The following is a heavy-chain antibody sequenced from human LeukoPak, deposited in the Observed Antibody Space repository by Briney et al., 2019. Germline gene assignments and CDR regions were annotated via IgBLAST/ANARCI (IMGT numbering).Heavy chain of an antibody. CDR1: GGSFSSHY. J-gene: IGHJ3*02. D-gene: IGHD4-17*01. CDR3: ARDPTTVTKGLDI. V-gene: IGHV4-59*11. CDR2: ISYIGGT. Sequence: SETLSLTCTVSGGSFSSHYWSWIRQPPGKGLEWIGYISYIGGTNYNPSLKSRVTISVDTSKNQFSLKLSSVTAADTAVYYCARDPTTVTKGLDIWGQGTMVTVSS.